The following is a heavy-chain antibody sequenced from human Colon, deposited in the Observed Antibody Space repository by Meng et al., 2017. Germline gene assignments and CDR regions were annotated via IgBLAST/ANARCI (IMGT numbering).Heavy chain of an antibody. D-gene: IGHD5-24*01. J-gene: IGHJ4*02. Sequence: GESLKISCAASGFIFSNYEMNWVRQAPGKGLEWVSYISSGGSSIYYADSVKGRFTISRDNAKNSLYLQMNSLRAEDTDVYYCATLEEYWGQGTLVTVSS. CDR2: ISSGGSSI. CDR1: GFIFSNYE. V-gene: IGHV3-48*03. CDR3: ATLEEY.